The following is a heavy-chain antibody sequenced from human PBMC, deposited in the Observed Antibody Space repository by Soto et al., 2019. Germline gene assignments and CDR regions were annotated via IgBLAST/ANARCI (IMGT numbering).Heavy chain of an antibody. CDR3: ARRGASIAAGGTCTGFDP. V-gene: IGHV4-39*01. J-gene: IGHJ5*02. CDR2: ISYSENT. D-gene: IGHD6-13*01. Sequence: SETLSLTCIVSGGSISSGSYYWGWIRQPPGKGLEWIGSISYSENTYYSPSLKSRVTMSVDTSKNQVSLELRSVTATDTAVYYCARRGASIAAGGTCTGFDPWGQGTLVTVYS. CDR1: GGSISSGSYY.